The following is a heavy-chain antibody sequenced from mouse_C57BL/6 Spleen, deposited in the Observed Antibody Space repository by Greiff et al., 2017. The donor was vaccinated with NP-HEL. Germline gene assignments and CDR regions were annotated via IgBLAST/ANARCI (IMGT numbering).Heavy chain of an antibody. CDR3: GRGNYSFDY. J-gene: IGHJ2*01. CDR1: GFTFTDYY. V-gene: IGHV7-3*01. Sequence: EVMLVESGGGLVQPGGSLSLSCAASGFTFTDYYMSWVRQPPGKALEWLGFIRNKANGYTTEYSASVKGRFTISRDNSQSILYLQINALRSEDRATYYCGRGNYSFDYWGQGTTLTVSS. D-gene: IGHD2-1*01. CDR2: IRNKANGYTT.